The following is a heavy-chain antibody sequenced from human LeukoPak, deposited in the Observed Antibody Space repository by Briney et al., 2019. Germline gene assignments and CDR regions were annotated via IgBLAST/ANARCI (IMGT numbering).Heavy chain of an antibody. CDR1: GFTLSGAA. CDR3: RAAVAGDYFDL. D-gene: IGHD6-19*01. Sequence: GGSLRLSCAASGFTLSGAAMHWVRQASGKGLEWLGRIRSKADSYTTAYAASVKGRFTVSRDDSKNAAYLQMDSLKTEDTAVYYCRAAVAGDYFDLWGRGTLVTVSS. CDR2: IRSKADSYTT. J-gene: IGHJ2*01. V-gene: IGHV3-73*01.